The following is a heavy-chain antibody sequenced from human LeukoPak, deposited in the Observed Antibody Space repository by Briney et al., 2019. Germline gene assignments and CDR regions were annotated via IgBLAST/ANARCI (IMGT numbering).Heavy chain of an antibody. D-gene: IGHD3-10*01. CDR1: GFTFDDYG. CDR3: ARDHNYYGSGSYWEDYYYMDV. Sequence: GGSLRLSCAASGFTFDDYGMSWVRQAPGKGLEWVSGINWNGGSTGYADSVKGRFTISRDNAKNSLYLQMNSLRAEDTAVYYCARDHNYYGSGSYWEDYYYMDVWGKGTTVTVSS. CDR2: INWNGGST. J-gene: IGHJ6*03. V-gene: IGHV3-20*04.